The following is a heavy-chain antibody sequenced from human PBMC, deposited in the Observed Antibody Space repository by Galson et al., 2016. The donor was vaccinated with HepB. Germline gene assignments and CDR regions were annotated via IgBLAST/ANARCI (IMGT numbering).Heavy chain of an antibody. CDR3: AKAGTVAAAEY. CDR2: ISSTSKYI. J-gene: IGHJ4*02. D-gene: IGHD6-19*01. Sequence: SLRLSCAAPGFTFGSFTMTWVRQAPGKGLEWVSTISSTSKYINYAASVKGRFTVSRDNAKSSVSLQMNSLRAEDTAVYYCAKAGTVAAAEYWGQGTLVTVSS. CDR1: GFTFGSFT. V-gene: IGHV3-21*01.